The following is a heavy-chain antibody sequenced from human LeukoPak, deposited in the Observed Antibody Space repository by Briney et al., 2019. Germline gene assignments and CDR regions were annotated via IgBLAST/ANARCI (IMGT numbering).Heavy chain of an antibody. D-gene: IGHD3-22*01. V-gene: IGHV3-74*03. CDR1: GFTFSSYW. J-gene: IGHJ4*02. CDR2: INSDGSTT. Sequence: GGSLRLSCAVSGFTFSSYWMHWVRQAPGKGLVWVSRINSDGSTTTYADSVKGRFTISRDNAKNTLYLQMNSLRAEDTAVYHCAREQGYYSVPGYWGQGTQVTVSS. CDR3: AREQGYYSVPGY.